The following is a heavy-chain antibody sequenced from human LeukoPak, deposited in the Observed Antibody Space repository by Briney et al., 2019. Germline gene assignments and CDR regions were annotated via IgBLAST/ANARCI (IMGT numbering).Heavy chain of an antibody. CDR1: GYIFISYG. J-gene: IGHJ4*02. V-gene: IGHV1-18*01. CDR3: ARDPTRYYYDRSGFRGDYFDY. D-gene: IGHD3-22*01. Sequence: ASVKVSCKASGYIFISYGISWVRQAPGQGLEWMGWISGYSGNTNYAQKLQGRVTMATDTSTSTAYMELRSLRSDDTAVYYCARDPTRYYYDRSGFRGDYFDYWGQGTLVTVSS. CDR2: ISGYSGNT.